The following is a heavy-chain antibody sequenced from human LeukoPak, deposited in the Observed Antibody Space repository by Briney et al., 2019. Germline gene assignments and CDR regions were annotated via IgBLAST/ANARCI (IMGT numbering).Heavy chain of an antibody. V-gene: IGHV3-49*03. CDR1: GFTFGDYA. D-gene: IGHD2-21*02. CDR3: TRDPSGYIVVVTAGPPSFDY. J-gene: IGHJ4*02. CDR2: IRSKAYGGTT. Sequence: GGSLRLSCTASGFTFGDYAMSWFRQAPGKGLEWVGFIRSKAYGGTTEYAASVKGRFTISRDDSKSIAYLQMNSLKTEDTAVYYCTRDPSGYIVVVTAGPPSFDYWGQGTLVTVSS.